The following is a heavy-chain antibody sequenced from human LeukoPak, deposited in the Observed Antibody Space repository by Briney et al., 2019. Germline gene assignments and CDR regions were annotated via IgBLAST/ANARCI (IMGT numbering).Heavy chain of an antibody. CDR1: GYTFTSYY. Sequence: ASVKVSCKASGYTFTSYYMHWVRQAPGQGLEWMGIINPSGGSTSYAQKLQGRVTMTTDTSTSTAYMELRSLRSDDTAVYYCARVTYSSGWYYRYYYYGMDVWGQGTTVTVSS. D-gene: IGHD6-19*01. J-gene: IGHJ6*02. CDR2: INPSGGST. V-gene: IGHV1-46*01. CDR3: ARVTYSSGWYYRYYYYGMDV.